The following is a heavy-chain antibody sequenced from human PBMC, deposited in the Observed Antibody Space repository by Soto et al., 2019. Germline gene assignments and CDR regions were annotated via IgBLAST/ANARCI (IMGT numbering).Heavy chain of an antibody. J-gene: IGHJ4*02. D-gene: IGHD2-8*01. CDR2: ISPYNGNT. CDR1: GYTFTNYG. V-gene: IGHV1-18*01. Sequence: QVQLVQSGAEVKKPGASVKVSCKASGYTFTNYGLNWVRQAPGQGLEWMGWISPYNGNTNYAQMLQGRVTMTTDTSTSTAYMELRSLRSDDTAVYYCARSGSNGCYLDYWGQGTLVTVSS. CDR3: ARSGSNGCYLDY.